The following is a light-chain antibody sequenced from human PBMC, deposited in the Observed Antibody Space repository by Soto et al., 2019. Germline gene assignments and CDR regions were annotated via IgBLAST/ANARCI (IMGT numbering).Light chain of an antibody. J-gene: IGKJ2*01. CDR1: QSINKNY. Sequence: ENVLTQSPGTLSLSPGERAILSCRASQSINKNYLAWFQQKPGQAPRRLIYGASSRPTGIPDRFSGSGSGTDFTLSISRLEPEDFAVYYCQQYARAPDTFGQGTKLEIK. CDR3: QQYARAPDT. V-gene: IGKV3-20*01. CDR2: GAS.